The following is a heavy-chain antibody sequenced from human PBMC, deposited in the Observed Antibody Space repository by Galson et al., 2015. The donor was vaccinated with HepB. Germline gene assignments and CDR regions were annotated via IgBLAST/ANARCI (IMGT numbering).Heavy chain of an antibody. Sequence: SVKVSCKASGYTFTSYGISWVRQAPGQGLEWMGWISAYNGNTNYAQKLQGRVTMTTDTSTSTAYMELRSLRSDDTAVYYCARDHRGYSGYDSRSYYYGMDVWGQGTTVTVSS. CDR1: GYTFTSYG. CDR2: ISAYNGNT. CDR3: ARDHRGYSGYDSRSYYYGMDV. V-gene: IGHV1-18*04. D-gene: IGHD5-12*01. J-gene: IGHJ6*02.